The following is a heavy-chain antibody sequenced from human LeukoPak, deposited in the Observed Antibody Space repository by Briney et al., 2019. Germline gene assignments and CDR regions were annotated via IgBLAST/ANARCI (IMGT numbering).Heavy chain of an antibody. CDR2: MNPNSGNT. D-gene: IGHD2-15*01. CDR3: ARGLSERNHVVVGVATRGGNWFDP. J-gene: IGHJ5*02. CDR1: GYTFTSCD. Sequence: ASVNVSCKASGYTFTSCDINWVRLAAGQGLEWMGWMNPNSGNTGYAQKFQGRVTMTRNTSISTAYMELSSLRSEDTAVYYCARGLSERNHVVVGVATRGGNWFDPWGQGTLVTVSS. V-gene: IGHV1-8*01.